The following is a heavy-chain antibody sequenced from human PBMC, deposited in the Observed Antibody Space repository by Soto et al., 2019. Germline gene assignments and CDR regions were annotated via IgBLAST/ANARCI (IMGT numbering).Heavy chain of an antibody. CDR2: ISSSSSYI. CDR3: AREGITMVRGVHYYYYGMDV. D-gene: IGHD3-10*01. V-gene: IGHV3-21*01. CDR1: GFTFSSYS. J-gene: IGHJ6*02. Sequence: GGSLRLSCAASGFTFSSYSMNWVRQAPGKGLEWASSISSSSSYIYYADSVKGRFTISRDNAKNSLYLQMNSLRAEDTAVYYCAREGITMVRGVHYYYYGMDVWGQGTTVTVSS.